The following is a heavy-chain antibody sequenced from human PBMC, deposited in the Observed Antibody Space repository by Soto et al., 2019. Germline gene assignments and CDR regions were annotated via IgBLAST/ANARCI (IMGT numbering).Heavy chain of an antibody. D-gene: IGHD3-10*02. CDR3: ARNMDYYYGRGSGNGHGV. J-gene: IGHJ6*02. CDR2: INPKFGDT. Sequence: QVRLVQSGAEVKEPGDSVRVSCEASGYTFTAYHIHGVRQAPGQGLEWMGWINPKFGDTGYAQDFQGRVSMTSDMSISTVCMELSRLTSDDTAIYYCARNMDYYYGRGSGNGHGVWGQGTTVTVFS. CDR1: GYTFTAYH. V-gene: IGHV1-2*02.